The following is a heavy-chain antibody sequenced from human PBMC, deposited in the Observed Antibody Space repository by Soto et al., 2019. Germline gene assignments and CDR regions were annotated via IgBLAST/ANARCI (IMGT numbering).Heavy chain of an antibody. CDR1: GFTFSSYA. D-gene: IGHD1-7*01. CDR3: ARDRDNWNLYFDY. Sequence: GGSLRLSCAASGFTFSSYAMHWVRQAPGKGLEWVAVISYDGSNKYYADSVKGRFTISRDNSKNTLYLQMNSLRAEDTAVYYCARDRDNWNLYFDYWGQGTLVTVSS. V-gene: IGHV3-30-3*01. CDR2: ISYDGSNK. J-gene: IGHJ4*02.